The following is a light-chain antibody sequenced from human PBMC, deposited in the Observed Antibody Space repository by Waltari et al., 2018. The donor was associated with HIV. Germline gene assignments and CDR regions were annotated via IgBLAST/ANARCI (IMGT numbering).Light chain of an antibody. CDR3: QQTYSGPWT. CDR2: GAS. CDR1: HTRSRF. V-gene: IGKV1-39*01. J-gene: IGKJ1*01. Sequence: QMTPSPSSLSDSVGDTVTVTCRANHTRSRFLNWDQHKPGKAPNHLISGASNVHSGDPSRFGGSGSGTDFALNISSLQPEDFAVYYCQQTYSGPWTFGQGTKIDIK.